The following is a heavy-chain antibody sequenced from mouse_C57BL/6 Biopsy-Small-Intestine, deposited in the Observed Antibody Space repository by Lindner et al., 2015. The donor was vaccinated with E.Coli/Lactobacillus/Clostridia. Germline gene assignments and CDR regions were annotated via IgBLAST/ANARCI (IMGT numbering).Heavy chain of an antibody. V-gene: IGHV1-84*01. CDR2: IYPGNDNF. Sequence: VQLQESGPELVKPGTSVRVSCKTSGYTFTDYNMNWVKQRPGQGLEWIGWIYPGNDNFKYNEKFRGKATLTVDTSSSTAYMQLNSLTSEDSAVYFCARMGWLFDYWGQGTSVTVSS. CDR3: ARMGWLFDY. D-gene: IGHD2-3*01. CDR1: GYTFTDYN. J-gene: IGHJ4*01.